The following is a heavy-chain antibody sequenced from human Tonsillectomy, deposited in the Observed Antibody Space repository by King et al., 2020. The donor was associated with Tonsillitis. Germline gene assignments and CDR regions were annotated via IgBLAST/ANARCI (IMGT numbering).Heavy chain of an antibody. CDR3: ARGGVVPPAAQTYWYFDL. CDR2: IYHSGST. CDR1: GGSVSSYY. J-gene: IGHJ2*01. Sequence: VQLQESGPGLVKSSETLSLTCTVSGGSVSSYYWSWLRQPPGKGLEWIGYIYHSGSTNYNPSLKSRVTISVDTSKNRFSLNLTSLTAADTAVYYFARGGVVPPAAQTYWYFDLWGRGTLVTVSS. D-gene: IGHD2-2*01. V-gene: IGHV4-59*02.